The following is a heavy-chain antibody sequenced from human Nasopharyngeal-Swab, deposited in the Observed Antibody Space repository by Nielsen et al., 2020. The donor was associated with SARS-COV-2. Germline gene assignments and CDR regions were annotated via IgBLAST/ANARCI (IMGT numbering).Heavy chain of an antibody. J-gene: IGHJ4*02. CDR1: GGSISPYY. V-gene: IGHV4-59*08. CDR2: IYYTGST. CDR3: ARVGYCSSPSCYEMTI. D-gene: IGHD2-2*01. Sequence: SETLSLTCTVSGGSISPYYWGWIRQPPGKGLEWIGYIYYTGSTNYNPSLKSRSTISVDRSKNQFSLKLSSVTAADTAVYYCARVGYCSSPSCYEMTIWGQGTLVTVSS.